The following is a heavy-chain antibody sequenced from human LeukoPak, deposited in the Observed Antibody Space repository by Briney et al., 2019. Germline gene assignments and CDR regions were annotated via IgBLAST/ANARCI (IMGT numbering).Heavy chain of an antibody. Sequence: SETLSLTCTVSGGSISGSSYYWGWIRQPPGKGLEWIGSIYYSGSTYYNPSLKSRVTISVDTSKNQFSLKLSSVTAADTAVYYCARATGYFDYWGQGTLVTVSS. CDR3: ARATGYFDY. CDR2: IYYSGST. D-gene: IGHD1-14*01. J-gene: IGHJ4*02. CDR1: GGSISGSSYY. V-gene: IGHV4-39*07.